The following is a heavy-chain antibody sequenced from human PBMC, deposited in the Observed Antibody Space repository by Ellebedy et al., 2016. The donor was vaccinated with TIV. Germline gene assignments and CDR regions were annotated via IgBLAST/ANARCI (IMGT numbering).Heavy chain of an antibody. V-gene: IGHV4-61*01. Sequence: SETLSLXXTVSGDSVSSGTYYWSWIRQPPGKGLEWIGYIYYSGSTDYNPSLKSRVAISVDTSKNQFSLKVNSVTPADTAVYYCARVGLIYYYYGMDVWGQGTTVTVSS. CDR3: ARVGLIYYYYGMDV. J-gene: IGHJ6*02. D-gene: IGHD3-22*01. CDR1: GDSVSSGTYY. CDR2: IYYSGST.